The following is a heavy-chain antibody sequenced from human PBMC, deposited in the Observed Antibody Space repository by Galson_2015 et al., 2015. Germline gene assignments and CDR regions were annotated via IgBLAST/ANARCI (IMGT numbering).Heavy chain of an antibody. J-gene: IGHJ6*02. D-gene: IGHD3-22*01. Sequence: GSNKYYADSVKGRFTISRDNSKNTLYLQMNSLRAEDTAVYYCARDVLSVAMIPPDNFYYYSSMVVRGQGTTVAFSS. CDR2: GSNK. V-gene: IGHV3-33*01. CDR3: ARDVLSVAMIPPDNFYYYSSMVV.